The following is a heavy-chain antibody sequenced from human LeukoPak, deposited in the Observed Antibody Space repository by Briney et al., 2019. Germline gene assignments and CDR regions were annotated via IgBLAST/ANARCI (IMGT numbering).Heavy chain of an antibody. D-gene: IGHD3-22*01. V-gene: IGHV4-34*01. J-gene: IGHJ4*02. Sequence: SETLSLTCAVYGGSFSGYYWSWIRQPPGKGLEWIGEINHSGSTNYNPSLKSRVTISVDTSKNQFSLKLSSVTAADTAVYYCARGSGYYDSSGYSYDWGQGTLVTVSS. CDR1: GGSFSGYY. CDR3: ARGSGYYDSSGYSYD. CDR2: INHSGST.